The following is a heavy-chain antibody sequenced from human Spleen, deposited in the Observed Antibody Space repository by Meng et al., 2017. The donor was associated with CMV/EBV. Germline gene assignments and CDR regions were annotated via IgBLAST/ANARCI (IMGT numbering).Heavy chain of an antibody. Sequence: ASVKVSCKASGYTFTGYYMHWVRQAPGQGLEWMGWINPNSGGTNYAQKFQGRVTMTRDTSISTAYMELSRLRSDDTAVYYCARITVSGGGVDMWGQGTLVTVSS. CDR2: INPNSGGT. J-gene: IGHJ1*01. CDR3: ARITVSGGGVDM. CDR1: GYTFTGYY. D-gene: IGHD3-10*02. V-gene: IGHV1-2*02.